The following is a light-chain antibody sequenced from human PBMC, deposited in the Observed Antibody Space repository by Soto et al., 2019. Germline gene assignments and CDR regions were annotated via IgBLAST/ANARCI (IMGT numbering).Light chain of an antibody. CDR1: QSISSY. CDR3: QQSYSTPWT. V-gene: IGKV1-39*01. J-gene: IGKJ1*01. Sequence: IQMTQSQSSLSASVGDRVTIPCRASQSISSYLNWYQQIPGKAPKLLIYAASSLQSGVQSRFSGSGSATDFTLTISSLQPEDFATYYCQQSYSTPWTFGQGTKVEIK. CDR2: AAS.